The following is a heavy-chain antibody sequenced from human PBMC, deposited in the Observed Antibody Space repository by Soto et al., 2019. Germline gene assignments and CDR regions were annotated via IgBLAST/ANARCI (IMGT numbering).Heavy chain of an antibody. CDR2: ISGSGGGT. CDR1: GFTFSSYA. D-gene: IGHD3-3*01. V-gene: IGHV3-23*01. Sequence: PGGSLRLSCAASGFTFSSYAMSWVRQAPGKGLEWVSAISGSGGGTYYANSVKGRFTISRDNSKNTLYLKMNSLRAEDTAVYYCAKTTYYDFWSGYDYWGQGTLVTVSS. J-gene: IGHJ4*02. CDR3: AKTTYYDFWSGYDY.